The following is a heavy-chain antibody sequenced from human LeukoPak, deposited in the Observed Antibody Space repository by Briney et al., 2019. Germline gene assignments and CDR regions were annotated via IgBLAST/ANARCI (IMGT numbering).Heavy chain of an antibody. CDR1: GFTFSSYG. Sequence: GGSLRLSCAASGFTFSSYGMSWVRQAPGKGLEWVSSISSSSSYIYYADSVKGRFTISRDNAKNSLYLQMNSLRAEDTAVYYCARRCRSNSCLQSWGQGTLVTVSS. V-gene: IGHV3-21*01. J-gene: IGHJ5*02. CDR2: ISSSSSYI. CDR3: ARRCRSNSCLQS. D-gene: IGHD2-2*01.